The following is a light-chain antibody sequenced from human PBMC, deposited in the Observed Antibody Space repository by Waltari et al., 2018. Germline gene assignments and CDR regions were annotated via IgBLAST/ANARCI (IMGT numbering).Light chain of an antibody. CDR2: KVS. Sequence: QSLLDSDGNTILYGFKKRPGQSPGRSIYKVSNRHGGVPDSFGGGGSGTNFALKIGRVEAENVRVYYGMQGTHWPYTFGQGTKRETK. CDR1: QSLLDSDGNTI. J-gene: IGKJ2*01. CDR3: MQGTHWPYT. V-gene: IGKV2-30*01.